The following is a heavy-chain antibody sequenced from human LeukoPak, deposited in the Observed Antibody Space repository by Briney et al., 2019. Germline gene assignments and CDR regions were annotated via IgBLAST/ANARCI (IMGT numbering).Heavy chain of an antibody. Sequence: GGSLRHSRVASGFTFSNYEMNSVRQARGKGLEWVSYISSSGSNIWYADSVKGRFTISRDNAKNSLYLQMNSLRAEDTAVYYCARDVYCGGDCSSGYFDYWGQGTLVTVSS. D-gene: IGHD2-21*02. J-gene: IGHJ4*02. CDR2: ISSSGSNI. V-gene: IGHV3-48*03. CDR3: ARDVYCGGDCSSGYFDY. CDR1: GFTFSNYE.